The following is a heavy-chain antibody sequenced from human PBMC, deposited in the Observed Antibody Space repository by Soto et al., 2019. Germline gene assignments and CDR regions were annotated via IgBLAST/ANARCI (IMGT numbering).Heavy chain of an antibody. CDR2: ISHDGSNR. CDR3: AKEYYYDGSGYSH. V-gene: IGHV3-30*18. CDR1: GFTFSTYG. D-gene: IGHD3-22*01. J-gene: IGHJ4*02. Sequence: PGGSLRLSCAASGFTFSTYGMHWVRQAPGKGLDWVAVISHDGSNRYYADSVKGRRTISRDNSKNTLFLQMNSLRAEDTAVYYCAKEYYYDGSGYSHWGQGTPVTVSS.